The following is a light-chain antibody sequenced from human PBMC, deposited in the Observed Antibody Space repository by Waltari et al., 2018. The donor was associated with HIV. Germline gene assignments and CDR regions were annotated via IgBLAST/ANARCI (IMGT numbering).Light chain of an antibody. CDR3: QHYGNALWT. J-gene: IGKJ1*01. V-gene: IGKV3-20*01. CDR2: GAS. Sequence: EVVLTQSPGTLALSPGERATLSCRVSPSVSGSLFVWYQQKPGQSPKLLISGASSRATGIPDRFSGSGSGTDFTLTISRLEPEDVAVYYCQHYGNALWTFGQGTKVEIK. CDR1: PSVSGSL.